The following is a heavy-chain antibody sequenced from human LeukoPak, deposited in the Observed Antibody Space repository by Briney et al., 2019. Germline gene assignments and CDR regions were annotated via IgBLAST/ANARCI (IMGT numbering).Heavy chain of an antibody. CDR3: ARVYSYSSSWYDY. J-gene: IGHJ4*02. Sequence: PSETLSLTCAVYGGSFSGYYWSWIRQPPGKGLEWIGEISHSGSTNYNPSLKSRVTISVDTSKNQFSLKLSSVTAADTAVYYCARVYSYSSSWYDYWGQGTLVTVSS. CDR1: GGSFSGYY. D-gene: IGHD6-13*01. CDR2: ISHSGST. V-gene: IGHV4-34*01.